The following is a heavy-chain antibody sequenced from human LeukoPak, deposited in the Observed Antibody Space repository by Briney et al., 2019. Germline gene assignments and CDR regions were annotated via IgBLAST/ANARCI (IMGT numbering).Heavy chain of an antibody. CDR3: ARACSGGSCNWFDP. V-gene: IGHV1-2*06. Sequence: ASLKVSCKASGYTFTGYYMHWVRQAPGQGLEWMGRINPNSGGTNYAQKFQGRVTMTRDTSISTAYMELSRLRSDDTAVYYCARACSGGSCNWFDPWGQGTLVTVSS. D-gene: IGHD2-15*01. CDR1: GYTFTGYY. CDR2: INPNSGGT. J-gene: IGHJ5*02.